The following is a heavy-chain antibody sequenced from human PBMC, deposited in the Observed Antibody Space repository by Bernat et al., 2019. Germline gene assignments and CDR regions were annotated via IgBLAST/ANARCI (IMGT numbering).Heavy chain of an antibody. CDR2: FSGGGGST. CDR1: GFSFSSYA. D-gene: IGHD6-19*01. J-gene: IGHJ4*02. V-gene: IGHV3-23*04. CDR3: AKGAGGWYPLFDY. Sequence: EVQVVESGGGLVQPGGSLRLSCAASGFSFSSYAMSWVRQAPGKGLEWVSTFSGGGGSTYYADSVKGRFAISRDNSRNTLYLQMNSLRVEDTAVYYGAKGAGGWYPLFDYGGQGARVTVS.